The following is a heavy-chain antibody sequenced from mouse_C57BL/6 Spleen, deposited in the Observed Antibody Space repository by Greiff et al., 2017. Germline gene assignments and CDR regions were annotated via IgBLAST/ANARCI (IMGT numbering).Heavy chain of an antibody. J-gene: IGHJ3*01. CDR2: IRNKANGYTT. CDR1: GFTFTDYY. V-gene: IGHV7-3*01. CDR3: ERYNGPTGGYAY. Sequence: VQLKESGGGLVQPGGSLSLSCAASGFTFTDYYMSWVRQPPGKALEWLGFIRNKANGYTTEYSASVKGRFTISRDNSQTILYLQMNALRAEDSANYDCERYNGPTGGYAYWGQGTLVTVSA. D-gene: IGHD1-1*01.